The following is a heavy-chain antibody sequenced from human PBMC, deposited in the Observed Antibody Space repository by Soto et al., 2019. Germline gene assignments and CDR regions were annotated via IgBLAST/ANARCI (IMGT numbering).Heavy chain of an antibody. J-gene: IGHJ4*02. CDR1: GFTFSSYS. CDR3: ARPIYDFWSGYYFIPSTGFDY. V-gene: IGHV3-48*01. D-gene: IGHD3-3*01. CDR2: ISSSSSTI. Sequence: EVQLVESGGGLVQPGGSLRLSCAASGFTFSSYSMNWVRQAPGKGLEWVSYISSSSSTISYADSVKGRFTISRDNAKNSPYLQMNSLRAEDTAVYYCARPIYDFWSGYYFIPSTGFDYWGQGTRVTVSS.